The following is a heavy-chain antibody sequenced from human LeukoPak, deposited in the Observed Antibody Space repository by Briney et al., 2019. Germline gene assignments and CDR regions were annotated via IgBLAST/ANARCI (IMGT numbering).Heavy chain of an antibody. J-gene: IGHJ6*03. D-gene: IGHD3-10*01. CDR2: FDPEDGTI. Sequence: EASVKVSCKVSGSPLSALSIHWVRQAPGRGLEWMGGFDPEDGTIIYAQNFQGRVAMTEDTSTDTTYMELNGLRYDDTAVYYCARDPRHRLLWFGEETYYYYMDVWGKGTTVIISS. V-gene: IGHV1-24*01. CDR3: ARDPRHRLLWFGEETYYYYMDV. CDR1: GSPLSALS.